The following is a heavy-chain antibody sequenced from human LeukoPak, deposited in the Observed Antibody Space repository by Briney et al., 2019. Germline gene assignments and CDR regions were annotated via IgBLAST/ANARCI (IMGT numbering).Heavy chain of an antibody. CDR1: GRSFSGYY. CDR2: INHSGST. J-gene: IGHJ6*03. V-gene: IGHV4-34*01. CDR3: ARVLVNGWYRITACYYYMDV. Sequence: PSETLSLTCAVYGRSFSGYYWSWIRQPPGKGLEWNGEINHSGSTNYNPSLKSPVTISVDTSKNQFSLKLSSVTAADTAVYYCARVLVNGWYRITACYYYMDVWGKGTTVTVSS. D-gene: IGHD6-19*01.